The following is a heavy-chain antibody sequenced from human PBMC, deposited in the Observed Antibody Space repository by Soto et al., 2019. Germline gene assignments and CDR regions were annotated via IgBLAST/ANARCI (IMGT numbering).Heavy chain of an antibody. CDR1: GYTFTIYA. Sequence: ASVKVSCKASGYTFTIYAMHWVRQAPGQRLEWMGWINAGNGNTKYSQKFQGRVTITRDTSASTAYMELSSLRSEDTAVYYCASDLVIDDFWSGYYYYYYGMDVWGQGTTVTVSS. D-gene: IGHD3-3*01. CDR2: INAGNGNT. J-gene: IGHJ6*02. CDR3: ASDLVIDDFWSGYYYYYYGMDV. V-gene: IGHV1-3*01.